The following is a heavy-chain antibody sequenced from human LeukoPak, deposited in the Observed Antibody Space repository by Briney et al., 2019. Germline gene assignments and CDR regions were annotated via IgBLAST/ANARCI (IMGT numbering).Heavy chain of an antibody. J-gene: IGHJ4*02. CDR2: ISWNSGSI. D-gene: IGHD3-22*01. CDR1: GFTFDDYA. CDR3: AKGDYYDSSGYRN. V-gene: IGHV3-9*01. Sequence: GGSLRLSCAASGFTFDDYAMHWVRQAPGKGLEWVSGISWNSGSIGYADSVKGRFTISRDNAKNSLYLRMNSLRAEDTALYYCAKGDYYDSSGYRNWGQGTLVTVSS.